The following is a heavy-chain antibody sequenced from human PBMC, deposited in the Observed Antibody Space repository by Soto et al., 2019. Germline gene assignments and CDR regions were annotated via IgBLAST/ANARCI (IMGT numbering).Heavy chain of an antibody. J-gene: IGHJ4*02. V-gene: IGHV4-61*01. CDR3: ATAGRYTASY. CDR1: GASVSSGSYY. D-gene: IGHD1-20*01. CDR2: IYYTGST. Sequence: SETLSLTCTVSGASVSSGSYYWSWIRRPPGKGLEWIGYIYYTGSTTYNPSLKSRVTMSVDTSKNQFSLRLTSVTAADTAIYYSATAGRYTASYWGQGALVTVSS.